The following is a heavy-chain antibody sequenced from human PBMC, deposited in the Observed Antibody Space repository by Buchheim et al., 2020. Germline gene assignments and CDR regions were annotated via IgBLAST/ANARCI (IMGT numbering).Heavy chain of an antibody. CDR1: GFTFSSYA. D-gene: IGHD4-23*01. CDR3: ATAGGNSGDGGDY. J-gene: IGHJ4*02. V-gene: IGHV3-30-3*01. CDR2: ISYDGSNK. Sequence: QVQLVESGGGVVQPGRSLRLSCAASGFTFSSYAMHWVRQAPGKGLEWVAVISYDGSNKYYADSVKGRFTISRDNSKNTLYLQMNSLRAEDTAVYYCATAGGNSGDGGDYWGQGTL.